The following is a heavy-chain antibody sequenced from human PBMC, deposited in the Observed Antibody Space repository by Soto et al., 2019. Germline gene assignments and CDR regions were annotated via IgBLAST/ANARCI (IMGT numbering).Heavy chain of an antibody. V-gene: IGHV4-4*02. CDR1: GGSISTNTW. D-gene: IGHD3-10*01. Sequence: PSETLSLTCAVSGGSISTNTWWRWVRQPPGRGLEWIGEITHSGSTNYNPSLKSRVTISVDTSKNQFSLKLSSVTAADTAVYYCARVKVLLWFGELMIDYWGQGTLVTVSS. CDR3: ARVKVLLWFGELMIDY. J-gene: IGHJ4*02. CDR2: ITHSGST.